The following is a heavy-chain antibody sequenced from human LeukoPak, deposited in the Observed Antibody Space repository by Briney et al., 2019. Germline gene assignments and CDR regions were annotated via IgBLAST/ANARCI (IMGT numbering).Heavy chain of an antibody. CDR1: GGSISSSSYY. CDR3: ARAGMSKMVRGAIWFDP. V-gene: IGHV4-39*07. CDR2: IYYSGST. J-gene: IGHJ5*02. D-gene: IGHD3-10*01. Sequence: SETLSLTCTVSGGSISSSSYYWGWIRQPPGKGLEWIGSIYYSGSTCYNPSLKSRVTISVDTSKNQFSLKLSSVTPADTAVYYCARAGMSKMVRGAIWFDPWGQGILVTVSS.